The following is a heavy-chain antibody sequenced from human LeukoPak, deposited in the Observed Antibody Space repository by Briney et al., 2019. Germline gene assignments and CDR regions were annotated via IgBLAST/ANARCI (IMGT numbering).Heavy chain of an antibody. D-gene: IGHD3-3*01. CDR1: GFTFGDYA. V-gene: IGHV3-49*03. CDR3: TRSYDFWSGYYTCWFDP. CDR2: IRSKAYGGTT. J-gene: IGHJ5*02. Sequence: GGSLRLSCTASGFTFGDYAMSWFRQAPGKGLEWVGFIRSKAYGGTTEYAASVKGRFTISRDDSKSIAYLQMNSLKTEDTAVYYCTRSYDFWSGYYTCWFDPWGQGTLVTVSS.